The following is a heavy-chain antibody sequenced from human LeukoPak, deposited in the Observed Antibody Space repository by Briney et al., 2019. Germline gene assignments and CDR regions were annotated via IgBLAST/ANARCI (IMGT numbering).Heavy chain of an antibody. CDR1: GFTFSSYG. V-gene: IGHV3-30*02. CDR2: TRYDGSNK. J-gene: IGHJ6*03. D-gene: IGHD2-2*01. Sequence: GVSLRLSCAASGFTFSSYGMHWVRQAPGKGLEWVAFTRYDGSNKYYADSVKGRFTISRDNSKNTLYLQMNSLRAEATAVYYCAKGIVVGDYMDVWGKGTTVTISS. CDR3: AKGIVVGDYMDV.